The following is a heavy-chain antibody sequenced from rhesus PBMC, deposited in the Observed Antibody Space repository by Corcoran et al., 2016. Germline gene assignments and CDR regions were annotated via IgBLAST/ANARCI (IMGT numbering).Heavy chain of an antibody. J-gene: IGHJ6*01. CDR2: LSVSGGST. V-gene: IGHV4-93*02. CDR3: ARRGYNIWTGYYNGGLDS. CDR1: GGSISSSKW. Sequence: QVQLQESGPAVVKPSETLSLTCAVSGGSISSSKWWSWIRQSPGKGREWIGGLSVSGGSTKNNPALKVRVPISIDTSKNQFSRKLSSVTAADTAVYYCARRGYNIWTGYYNGGLDSWGQGVVVTVSS. D-gene: IGHD3-3*01.